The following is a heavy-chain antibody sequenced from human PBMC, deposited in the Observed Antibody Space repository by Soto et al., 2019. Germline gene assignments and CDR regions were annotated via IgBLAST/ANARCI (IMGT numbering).Heavy chain of an antibody. D-gene: IGHD1-20*01. CDR2: IYYSGST. CDR1: GGSISSSRYY. Sequence: SETLSLTCTVSGGSISSSRYYWGWIRQPPGKGLEWIGSIYYSGSTYYNPSLKSRVTISVDTSKNQFSLKLSSVTAADTAVYYCARLPSSRMVYYFDYWGQGTLVTVSS. CDR3: ARLPSSRMVYYFDY. J-gene: IGHJ4*02. V-gene: IGHV4-39*01.